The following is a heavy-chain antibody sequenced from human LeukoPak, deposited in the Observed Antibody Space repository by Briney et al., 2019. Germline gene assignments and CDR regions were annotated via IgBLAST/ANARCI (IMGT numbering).Heavy chain of an antibody. D-gene: IGHD6-13*01. CDR1: GGSISGYH. V-gene: IGHV4-59*12. J-gene: IGHJ4*02. Sequence: SETLSLTCNVSGGSISGYHWSWIRQPPGKGLEWLGYIYYSGSTNYNPSLKSRVTISVDTSKNQFSLRLTSVTAADTAFYYCAREEYSSDWYGHDSWGQGTLVTVSS. CDR2: IYYSGST. CDR3: AREEYSSDWYGHDS.